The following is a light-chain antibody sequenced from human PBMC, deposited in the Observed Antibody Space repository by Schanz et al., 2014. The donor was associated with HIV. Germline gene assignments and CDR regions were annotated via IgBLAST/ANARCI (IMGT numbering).Light chain of an antibody. CDR1: SGSIASNY. J-gene: IGLJ3*02. CDR3: QSYDSSNHEV. V-gene: IGLV6-57*04. Sequence: FMLTQPHSVSESPGKTVTISCTRSSGSIASNYVQWYQQRPGSAPTTVIYEDNQRPSGVPDRFSGSIDSSSNSASLTISGLKTEDEADYYCQSYDSSNHEVFGGGTKVTVL. CDR2: EDN.